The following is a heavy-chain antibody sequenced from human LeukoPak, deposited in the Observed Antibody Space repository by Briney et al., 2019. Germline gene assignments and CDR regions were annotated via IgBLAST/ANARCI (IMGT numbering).Heavy chain of an antibody. D-gene: IGHD6-19*01. CDR3: ARGSSGWAQLGY. J-gene: IGHJ4*02. CDR2: IIPIFGTA. CDR1: GGTFSSYA. Sequence: SVKVSCKASGGTFSSYAISWVRQAPGQGLEWMGGIIPIFGTANYAQKFQGRVTITADESASTAYMELSSLRSEDTAVYYCARGSSGWAQLGYWGQGTLVTVSS. V-gene: IGHV1-69*13.